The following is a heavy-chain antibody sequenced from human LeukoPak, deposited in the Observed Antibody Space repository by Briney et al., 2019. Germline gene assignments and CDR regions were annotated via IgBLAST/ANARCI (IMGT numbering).Heavy chain of an antibody. J-gene: IGHJ4*02. CDR2: ISSSSSPI. V-gene: IGHV3-48*04. D-gene: IGHD3-10*01. Sequence: GGSLRLSCAASGFTFSSYSMNWVRQAPGKGLEWVSYISSSSSPIYYADSVKGRFTISRDNAKNSLYLQMNSLRAEDTAVYYCARHYYGSGSPYFDYWGQGTLVTVSS. CDR3: ARHYYGSGSPYFDY. CDR1: GFTFSSYS.